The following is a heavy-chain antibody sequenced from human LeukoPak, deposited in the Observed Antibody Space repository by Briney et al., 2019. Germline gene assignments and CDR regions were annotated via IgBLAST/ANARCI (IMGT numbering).Heavy chain of an antibody. D-gene: IGHD6-13*01. J-gene: IGHJ6*02. V-gene: IGHV1-18*01. Sequence: GASVKVSCKGSGYTFTTYGISWVRQAPGQGLEWMGWISTYNGDTNYAQKFQGRVTMTADTSTSTTYMELRSLRSDDTAVYYCAATIAADAGYYGMDVWGQGTTVTVSS. CDR3: AATIAADAGYYGMDV. CDR1: GYTFTTYG. CDR2: ISTYNGDT.